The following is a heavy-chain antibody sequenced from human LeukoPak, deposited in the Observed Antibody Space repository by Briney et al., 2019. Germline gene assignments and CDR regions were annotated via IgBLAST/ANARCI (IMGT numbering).Heavy chain of an antibody. J-gene: IGHJ4*02. CDR3: ARLSKGRYFDYFFDY. D-gene: IGHD3-9*01. V-gene: IGHV4-39*01. CDR1: GGSVSSGNYF. Sequence: PSETLSLTCSVTGGSVSSGNYFWGWIRQPPGKGLEWIGNINYLGSTAYNPSLKSRVTTSVDTSKHQFSLKLTSVTAADTAVYHCARLSKGRYFDYFFDYWGQGTLVTVSS. CDR2: INYLGST.